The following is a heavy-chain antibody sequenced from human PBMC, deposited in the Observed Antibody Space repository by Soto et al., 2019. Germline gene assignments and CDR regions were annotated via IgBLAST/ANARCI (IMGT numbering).Heavy chain of an antibody. CDR1: GGTFSSYA. J-gene: IGHJ6*02. D-gene: IGHD3-3*01. CDR3: ASGGITIFGVVREYYYYGMDV. Sequence: QVQLVQSGAEVKKPGSSVQVSCKASGGTFSSYAISWVRQAPGQGLEWMGGIIPIFGTANYAQKFQGRVTITAYKSTSTAYMELSSLRSEDTAVYYCASGGITIFGVVREYYYYGMDVWGQGTTVPVSS. CDR2: IIPIFGTA. V-gene: IGHV1-69*06.